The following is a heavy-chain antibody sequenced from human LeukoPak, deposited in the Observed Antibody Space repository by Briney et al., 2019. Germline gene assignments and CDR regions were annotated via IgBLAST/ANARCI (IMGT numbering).Heavy chain of an antibody. CDR3: ARGGYSSGGGLDY. Sequence: ASVKVSCKASGGTFSSYAITWVRQATGQGLEWMGWMNPNSGNTGYAQKFQGRVTMTRNTSISTAYMELSSLRSEDTAVYYCARGGYSSGGGLDYWGQGTLVTVSS. CDR1: GGTFSSYA. J-gene: IGHJ4*02. D-gene: IGHD6-19*01. V-gene: IGHV1-8*02. CDR2: MNPNSGNT.